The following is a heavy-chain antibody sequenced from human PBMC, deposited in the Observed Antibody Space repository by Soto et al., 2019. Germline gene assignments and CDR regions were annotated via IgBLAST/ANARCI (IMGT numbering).Heavy chain of an antibody. CDR1: GYTFTRYS. CDR3: ERVLGIAVAADY. J-gene: IGHJ4*02. CDR2: ISGYNGNT. D-gene: IGHD6-19*01. Sequence: QVQLVQSGGEMKRPGASVKVSCKASGYTFTRYSINWVRQAPGQGVEWMGWISGYNGNTNYAQKYQGRVTMTTDTSTSTLYMELRSRRSDDTAVYYCERVLGIAVAADYWGQGTLVTFSS. V-gene: IGHV1-18*04.